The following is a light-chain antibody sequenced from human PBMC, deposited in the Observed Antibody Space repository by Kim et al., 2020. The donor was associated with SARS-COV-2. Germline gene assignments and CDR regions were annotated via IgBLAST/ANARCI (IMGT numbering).Light chain of an antibody. CDR1: QSVRSA. J-gene: IGKJ4*01. CDR2: NAA. CDR3: QQRDMWPLT. Sequence: LSPGERASLSCRASQSVRSALAWYQQKPGQAPRLLIYNAANRASGVPARFSGGGSETDFSLTISILEPEDFAVYYCQQRDMWPLTFGGGTKVDIK. V-gene: IGKV3-11*01.